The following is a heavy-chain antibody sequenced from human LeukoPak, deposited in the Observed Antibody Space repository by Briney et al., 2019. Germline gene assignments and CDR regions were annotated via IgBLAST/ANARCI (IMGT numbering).Heavy chain of an antibody. CDR3: ASGIRERGFDY. V-gene: IGHV3-21*01. CDR1: GFTFSTYA. J-gene: IGHJ4*02. CDR2: INPSGSTI. D-gene: IGHD1-1*01. Sequence: GGSLRLSWVASGFTFSTYAMSWVRQAPGGGLEWVSSINPSGSTIFYADSVKGRFTISRDNAKNSLYLQMNRLRAEDTALYFCASGIRERGFDYWGQGTLVTVSS.